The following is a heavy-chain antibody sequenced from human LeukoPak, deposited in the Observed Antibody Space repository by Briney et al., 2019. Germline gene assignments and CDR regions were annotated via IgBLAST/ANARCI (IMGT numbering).Heavy chain of an antibody. D-gene: IGHD6-13*01. Sequence: ASVKVSCKASGHTFTGYYMHWVRQAPGQGLEWMGWINPNSGGTNYAQKFQGRVTMTRDTSISTAYMELSRLRSDDTAVYYCARESTLNPGIAAAGPSWFDPWGQGTLVTVSS. CDR3: ARESTLNPGIAAAGPSWFDP. CDR1: GHTFTGYY. J-gene: IGHJ5*02. CDR2: INPNSGGT. V-gene: IGHV1-2*02.